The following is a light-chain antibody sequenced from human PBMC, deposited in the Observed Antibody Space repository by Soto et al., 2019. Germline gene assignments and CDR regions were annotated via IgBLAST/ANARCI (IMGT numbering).Light chain of an antibody. V-gene: IGKV3-15*01. CDR1: QSVSTN. CDR3: QQYGSSPLT. CDR2: GVS. J-gene: IGKJ4*01. Sequence: EIVVAQSPATLSVSPEERPTLSCSASQSVSTNLAWFQQKPGQAPRLLIYGVSTRATGIPARFSGSGSGTDFTLTISSLEPEDVAVYYCQQYGSSPLTFGGGTKVDI.